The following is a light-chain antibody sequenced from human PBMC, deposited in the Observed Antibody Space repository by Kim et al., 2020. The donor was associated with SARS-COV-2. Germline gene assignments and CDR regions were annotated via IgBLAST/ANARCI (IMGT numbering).Light chain of an antibody. CDR2: GAS. V-gene: IGKV3-20*01. CDR3: QQYSSLPQT. Sequence: EIVFTQSPGTLSLSPGESATLSCRASQSVNNNQLAWFQQKPGQPPRLLIYGASTRATGIPDRFSGSGSGTDFTFTISRLEPEDFVVYYCQQYSSLPQTYGPGTKVDIK. J-gene: IGKJ1*01. CDR1: QSVNNNQ.